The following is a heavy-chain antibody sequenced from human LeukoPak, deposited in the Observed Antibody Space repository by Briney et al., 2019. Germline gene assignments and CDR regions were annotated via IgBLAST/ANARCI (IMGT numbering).Heavy chain of an antibody. CDR1: GYTFTSYY. D-gene: IGHD3-22*01. CDR3: AREGGEDYDSSGYYLVY. Sequence: ASVKASCKASGYTFTSYYMHWMLQAPGQGLEWMGIINPSGGSTSYAQKFQGRVTMTRDTSTSTVYMELSSLRSEDTAVYYCAREGGEDYDSSGYYLVYWGQGTLVTVSS. V-gene: IGHV1-46*03. CDR2: INPSGGST. J-gene: IGHJ4*02.